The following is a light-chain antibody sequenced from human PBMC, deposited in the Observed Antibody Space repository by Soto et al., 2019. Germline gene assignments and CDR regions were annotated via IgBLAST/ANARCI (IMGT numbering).Light chain of an antibody. CDR2: AAS. CDR3: QKYNSAPWT. J-gene: IGKJ1*01. CDR1: QGIDNY. Sequence: DIQMTQSPSSLSAPVGDRVTITCRASQGIDNYLVCYQQKPGQVPKVLISAASTLQSGVPSRFSGSGSGTDFTLTISSLQPEDVATYYCQKYNSAPWTFGPGTKVELK. V-gene: IGKV1-27*01.